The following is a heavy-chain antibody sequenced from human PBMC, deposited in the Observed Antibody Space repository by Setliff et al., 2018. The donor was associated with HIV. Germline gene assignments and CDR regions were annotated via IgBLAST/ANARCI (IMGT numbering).Heavy chain of an antibody. Sequence: PGGSLRLSCAASGFTFGSYGMHWVRQAPGKGLEWVAFIRYDGSNKYYADSVKGRFTISRDDSKNTLYLQMNSLRAEDTAVYYCAKDGGSSGWSYYYYYYYMDVWGKGTTVTVSS. CDR2: IRYDGSNK. J-gene: IGHJ6*03. CDR3: AKDGGSSGWSYYYYYYYMDV. D-gene: IGHD6-19*01. V-gene: IGHV3-30*02. CDR1: GFTFGSYG.